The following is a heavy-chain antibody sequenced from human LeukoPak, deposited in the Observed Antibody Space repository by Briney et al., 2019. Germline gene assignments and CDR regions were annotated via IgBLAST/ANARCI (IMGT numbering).Heavy chain of an antibody. D-gene: IGHD3-22*01. Sequence: GGSLRLSFAASGFTFSSYSMNWVRQAPGKGLEWVSSISSSSSYIYYADSVKGRFTISRDNAKNSLYLQMNSLRAEDTAVYYCAGHLASYYYDSSGYLHDAFDIWGQGTMVTVSS. CDR2: ISSSSSYI. CDR1: GFTFSSYS. V-gene: IGHV3-21*01. J-gene: IGHJ3*02. CDR3: AGHLASYYYDSSGYLHDAFDI.